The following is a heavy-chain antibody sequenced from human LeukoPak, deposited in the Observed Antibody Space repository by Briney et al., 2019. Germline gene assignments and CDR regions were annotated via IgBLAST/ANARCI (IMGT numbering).Heavy chain of an antibody. J-gene: IGHJ4*02. CDR1: GYTFTSYD. CDR3: ARGSSSSPWVFDY. V-gene: IGHV1-8*01. CDR2: MNPNSGIT. Sequence: ASVKVSCKASGYTFTSYDINWVRQAPGQGLEWMGWMNPNSGITGYAQKFQGRVSMTRDTSISTAYMELSSLRSEDTAVYYCARGSSSSPWVFDYWGQGTLVTVSS. D-gene: IGHD6-6*01.